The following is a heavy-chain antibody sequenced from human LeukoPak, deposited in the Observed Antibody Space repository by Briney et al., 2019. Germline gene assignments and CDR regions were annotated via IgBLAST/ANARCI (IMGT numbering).Heavy chain of an antibody. D-gene: IGHD5/OR15-5a*01. Sequence: PGGSLRLSCVASGFTFSDYYMEWVRQAPGKGLEWVGRIRNKANSYTTEHAASVRGRFTISRDVSKNSLYLHMNSLKTEDTAVYYCARLRSNGFDFWGQGTVVTVSS. V-gene: IGHV3-72*01. CDR2: IRNKANSYTT. CDR3: ARLRSNGFDF. J-gene: IGHJ3*01. CDR1: GFTFSDYY.